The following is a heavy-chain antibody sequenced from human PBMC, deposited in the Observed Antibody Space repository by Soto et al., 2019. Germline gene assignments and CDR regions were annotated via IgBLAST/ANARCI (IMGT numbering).Heavy chain of an antibody. CDR2: KHHSGST. J-gene: IGHJ6*02. CDR3: AYSSGWWRLDV. Sequence: QVHLQESGPGLVKPSATLSLTCGVSGGSINNGYWWTWVRQPPGKGLEWIGEKHHSGSTNYNLSLKSRVSISLDKSKNQFSLILSSVTAADTAVYYCAYSSGWWRLDVWGQGTTVTVSS. D-gene: IGHD6-19*01. CDR1: GGSINNGYW. V-gene: IGHV4-4*02.